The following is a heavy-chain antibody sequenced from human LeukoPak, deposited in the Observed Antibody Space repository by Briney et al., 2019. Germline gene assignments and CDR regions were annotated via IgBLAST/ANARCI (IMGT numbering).Heavy chain of an antibody. CDR2: IYYSGST. CDR1: GGSFSSYY. D-gene: IGHD2-15*01. J-gene: IGHJ3*02. CDR3: ARGGNCSGGSCYLLDAFDI. V-gene: IGHV4-59*01. Sequence: SETLSLTCTVSGGSFSSYYWSWIRQPPGKGLEWIGYIYYSGSTNYDPSLKSRVTISVDTSKNQFSLKLSSVTAADTAVYYCARGGNCSGGSCYLLDAFDIWGQGTMVTVSS.